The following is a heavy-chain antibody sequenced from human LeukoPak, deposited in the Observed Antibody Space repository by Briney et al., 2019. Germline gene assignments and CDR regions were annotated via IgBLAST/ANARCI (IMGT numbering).Heavy chain of an antibody. CDR2: IRYDGSTK. J-gene: IGHJ3*02. V-gene: IGHV3-30*02. D-gene: IGHD3-10*01. CDR3: VKDLGSYAFDI. CDR1: GFTFSCYD. Sequence: GPLRLSCAASGFTFSCYDMHWVRQAPGKGLEWVTFIRYDGSTKYYGDSVKGRFTISRDNPKNTLYLQMNSLGPEDTAVYHCVKDLGSYAFDIWGQGTVVTVSS.